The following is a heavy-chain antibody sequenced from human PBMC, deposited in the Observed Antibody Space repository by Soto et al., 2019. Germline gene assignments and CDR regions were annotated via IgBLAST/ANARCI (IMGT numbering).Heavy chain of an antibody. V-gene: IGHV3-23*01. CDR3: AKERLYSGSDYDLHH. Sequence: EVQLLESGGGLVQPGGSLRLSCAASGFTFSSYAMTWVRQAPGKGLEWVSGISGSGSGTYYADSVKGRLTISRDNSKNTLYLQMNSLRAEDTAVYYCAKERLYSGSDYDLHHWGQGTLVTVSS. D-gene: IGHD1-26*01. J-gene: IGHJ1*01. CDR2: ISGSGSGT. CDR1: GFTFSSYA.